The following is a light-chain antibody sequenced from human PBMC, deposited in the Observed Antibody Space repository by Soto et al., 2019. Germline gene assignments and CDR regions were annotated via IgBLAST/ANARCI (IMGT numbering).Light chain of an antibody. CDR1: QTIRSNY. J-gene: IGKJ1*01. Sequence: ETVLTQSPGTLSLSPGERATLSCRASQTIRSNYLAWYRQTPGQAPRLLIYGASNRATGIADRFSGSGSGTDFTLIISRLEPEDFELYYCNQYGSSPWTFGQGTKVEIK. CDR2: GAS. CDR3: NQYGSSPWT. V-gene: IGKV3-20*01.